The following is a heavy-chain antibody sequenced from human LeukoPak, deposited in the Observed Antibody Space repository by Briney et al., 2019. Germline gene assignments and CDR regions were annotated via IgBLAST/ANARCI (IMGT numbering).Heavy chain of an antibody. CDR2: ISWYSGSI. D-gene: IGHD3-10*01. CDR3: AKDMYRITMVRGVMFSGFDP. J-gene: IGHJ5*02. Sequence: GGSLRLSCAASGFTFDDYAMHWVRQAPGKGLEWVSGISWYSGSIGYADSVKGRFTISRDNAKSSLYLQMNSLRAEDTALYYCAKDMYRITMVRGVMFSGFDPWGQGTLVTVSS. CDR1: GFTFDDYA. V-gene: IGHV3-9*01.